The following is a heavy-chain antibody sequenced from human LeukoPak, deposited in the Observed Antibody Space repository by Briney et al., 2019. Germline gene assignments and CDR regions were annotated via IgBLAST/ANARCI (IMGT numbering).Heavy chain of an antibody. Sequence: PSETLSLTCTVSGGSTSGYYSSWIRQPAGKGLECIGRIYSNGITNYNPSLKSRVTMSVDTSKKQFSLKLSSVTATDTAVYYCEREGPGYSYVDYWGQGTLVTVSS. V-gene: IGHV4-4*07. J-gene: IGHJ4*02. CDR2: IYSNGIT. CDR3: EREGPGYSYVDY. D-gene: IGHD5-18*01. CDR1: GGSTSGYY.